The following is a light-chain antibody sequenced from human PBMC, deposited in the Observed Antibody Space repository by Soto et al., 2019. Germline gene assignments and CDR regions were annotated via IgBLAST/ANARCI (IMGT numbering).Light chain of an antibody. Sequence: QSALTQPASVSGSPGQSLTISCTGTSSDVGGYNYVSWYQQHPGKAPKLMIYEVSNRPSGVSNRFSGSKSGNTASLNISGLQAEDEADDYCSSDTSSSTLYVFGTGTKLTVL. V-gene: IGLV2-14*01. CDR1: SSDVGGYNY. CDR3: SSDTSSSTLYV. J-gene: IGLJ1*01. CDR2: EVS.